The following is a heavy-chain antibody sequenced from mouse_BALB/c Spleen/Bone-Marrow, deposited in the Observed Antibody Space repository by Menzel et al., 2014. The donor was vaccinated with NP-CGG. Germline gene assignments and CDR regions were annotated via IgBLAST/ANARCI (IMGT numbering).Heavy chain of an antibody. Sequence: VQLKESGGGLVQPGGSLKLYCAASGFTFNSNTMSWVRQTPEKRLDWVAYITNGGGATYYLDTVKGRFTISRDSAKKPPTLQMSSLKTEDTAMYYCGRPRDPFYAMDSWGRGTSLTFSS. J-gene: IGHJ4*01. V-gene: IGHV5-12-2*01. CDR3: GRPRDPFYAMDS. CDR1: GFTFNSNT. CDR2: ITNGGGAT.